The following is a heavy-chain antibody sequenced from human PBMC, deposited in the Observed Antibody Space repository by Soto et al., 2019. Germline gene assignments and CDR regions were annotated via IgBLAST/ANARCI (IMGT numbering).Heavy chain of an antibody. D-gene: IGHD1-7*01. CDR1: GFTFSDAW. CDR3: TRLERQTKYSNGLDV. Sequence: GGSLRLSCAASGFTFSDAWMSWVRQAPGKGREWVGLIKKKTDGGTTDYAAPVKGRFTISRDDSKNTLYLQMSSLKTEDTAVYYCTRLERQTKYSNGLDVWGQGTTATVSS. J-gene: IGHJ6*02. V-gene: IGHV3-15*01. CDR2: IKKKTDGGTT.